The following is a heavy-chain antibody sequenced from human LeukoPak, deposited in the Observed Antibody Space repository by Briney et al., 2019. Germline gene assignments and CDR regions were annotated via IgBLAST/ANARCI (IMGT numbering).Heavy chain of an antibody. V-gene: IGHV3-7*01. CDR2: INRDGSDT. CDR1: GFTFSGYW. J-gene: IGHJ4*02. D-gene: IGHD6-13*01. Sequence: GGSLRLSCAASGFTFSGYWMSWVRQAPGKGLEWVANINRDGSDTQYVDSVKGRFTISRGNAKNSLYLQMNSLRAEDTAVYYCARFSRPSSGYWGQGSLVTVSS. CDR3: ARFSRPSSGY.